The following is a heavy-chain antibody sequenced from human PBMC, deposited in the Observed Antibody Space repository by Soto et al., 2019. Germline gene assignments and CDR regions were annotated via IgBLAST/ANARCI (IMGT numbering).Heavy chain of an antibody. Sequence: SARMYVSSTFSGDSICNKNYHWGWTRQPPGKGLEWIGTVFSNGHTYYNPSLKSRLAMAVDTSKNQFSLSLISVAAADTAVYFYASLTNGRPGDSWGQGTLVTVSS. CDR3: ASLTNGRPGDS. D-gene: IGHD2-8*01. CDR1: GDSICNKNYH. CDR2: VFSNGHT. J-gene: IGHJ4*02. V-gene: IGHV4-39*01.